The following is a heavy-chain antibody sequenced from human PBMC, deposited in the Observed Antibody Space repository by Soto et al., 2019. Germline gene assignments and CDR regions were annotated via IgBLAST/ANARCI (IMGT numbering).Heavy chain of an antibody. CDR2: IYYDGSKK. Sequence: QVQLVESGGGVVQPGRSVRLSCAASGFTFDNFGKHWVRQAPGKGLEWVSVIYYDGSKKYYADSVRGRFTISRDNSKNMLYLQMDSLRAEDTATYYCARSPRVRGGTASRGCWGQGTLVTVSS. V-gene: IGHV3-33*01. D-gene: IGHD3-10*01. CDR1: GFTFDNFG. CDR3: ARSPRVRGGTASRGC. J-gene: IGHJ4*02.